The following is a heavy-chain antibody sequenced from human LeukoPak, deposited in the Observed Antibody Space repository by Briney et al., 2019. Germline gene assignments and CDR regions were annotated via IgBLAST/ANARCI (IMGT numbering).Heavy chain of an antibody. CDR2: ITGSAGST. D-gene: IGHD4-11*01. J-gene: IGHJ3*01. CDR1: GFTFSNSA. Sequence: GGSLRLSCVASGFTFSNSAMSWVRQAPGKGLEWISTITGSAGSTFYADCVKGRFTLSRDSSKNTLHLQMNSLRAEDTAVYYCARLVSSWGQGTLVTVSS. V-gene: IGHV3-23*01. CDR3: ARLVSS.